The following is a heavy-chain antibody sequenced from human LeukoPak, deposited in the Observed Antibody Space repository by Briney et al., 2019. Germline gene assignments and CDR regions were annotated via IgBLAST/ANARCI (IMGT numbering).Heavy chain of an antibody. D-gene: IGHD6-13*01. Sequence: GAQLKIFCKGSGYIFTTYWIGWVRQMPGKGREGMRIIYPGDSDHRYSPSFQGQVTISADKSINTTYLQWSSLKASDSARYYCVRHGLGSSWFVFDCWGEGSLVTVSS. CDR2: IYPGDSDH. CDR3: VRHGLGSSWFVFDC. J-gene: IGHJ4*02. CDR1: GYIFTTYW. V-gene: IGHV5-51*01.